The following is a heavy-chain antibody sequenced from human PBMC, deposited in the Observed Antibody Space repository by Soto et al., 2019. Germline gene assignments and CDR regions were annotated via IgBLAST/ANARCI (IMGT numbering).Heavy chain of an antibody. CDR3: ARVFGYYYGSGGIDP. J-gene: IGHJ5*02. CDR1: GFTFSSYW. V-gene: IGHV3-7*01. CDR2: IKQDGSEK. Sequence: GGSLRLSCAASGFTFSSYWMSWVRQAPGKGLEWVANIKQDGSEKYYVDSVKGRFTISRDNAKNSLYLQMNSLRAEDTAVYYCARVFGYYYGSGGIDPWGQGTLVTVSS. D-gene: IGHD3-10*01.